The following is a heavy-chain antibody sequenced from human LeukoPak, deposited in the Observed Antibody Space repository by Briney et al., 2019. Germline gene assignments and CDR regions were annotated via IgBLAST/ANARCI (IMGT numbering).Heavy chain of an antibody. CDR1: GFTFSSFA. CDR2: IGGSGEST. D-gene: IGHD3-16*02. CDR3: AKDAIGQYRPYYFDC. V-gene: IGHV3-23*01. J-gene: IGHJ4*02. Sequence: PGGSLRLSCAASGFTFSSFAMSWVRQAPGKGLEWVSSIGGSGESTYYADYVKGRFTVSRDNSKNTLNLQLNSLRAEDTAVYYCAKDAIGQYRPYYFDCWGQGTLVTVSS.